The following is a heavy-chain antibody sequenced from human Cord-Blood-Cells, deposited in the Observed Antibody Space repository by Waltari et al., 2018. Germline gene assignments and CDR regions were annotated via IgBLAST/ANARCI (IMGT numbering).Heavy chain of an antibody. J-gene: IGHJ4*02. D-gene: IGHD2-2*01. CDR1: GGSFSGYY. V-gene: IGHV4-34*01. CDR2: INHSGST. Sequence: QVQLQQWGAGLLKPSETLSLTCAVYGGSFSGYYWSWIRQPPGKGLEWIGEINHSGSTNYNPSLKSRVTIAVDTSKNQFSLKLSSVTAADTAVYYCARSPTYCSSTSCQPSKLYYFDYWGQGTLVTVSS. CDR3: ARSPTYCSSTSCQPSKLYYFDY.